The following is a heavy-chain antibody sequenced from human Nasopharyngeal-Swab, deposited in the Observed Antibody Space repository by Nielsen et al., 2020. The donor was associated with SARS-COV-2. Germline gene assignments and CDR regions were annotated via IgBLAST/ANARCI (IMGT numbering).Heavy chain of an antibody. Sequence: GESLKISCAASGFTFSSYWMSWVRQAPGKGLEWVANIQQDGSETYYVDSVKGRFTISRDNAKNSLYLQMNSLRAEDTALYYCAKDKYSGTYYIFDYWGQGTLVTVSS. V-gene: IGHV3-7*03. J-gene: IGHJ4*02. CDR2: IQQDGSET. CDR1: GFTFSSYW. D-gene: IGHD1-26*01. CDR3: AKDKYSGTYYIFDY.